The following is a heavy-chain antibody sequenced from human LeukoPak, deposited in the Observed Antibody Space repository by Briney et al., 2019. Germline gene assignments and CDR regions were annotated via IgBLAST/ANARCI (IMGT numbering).Heavy chain of an antibody. D-gene: IGHD3-16*02. V-gene: IGHV3-23*01. Sequence: GGSLRLSCAASGFTFSSYAMSWVRQAPGKGLEWVSAISGSGGSTYYADSVKGRFTISRDNAKNSLYLQMNSLRAEDTAVYYCARDYRYGGYSSDWGQGTLVTVSS. CDR1: GFTFSSYA. CDR3: ARDYRYGGYSSD. J-gene: IGHJ4*02. CDR2: ISGSGGST.